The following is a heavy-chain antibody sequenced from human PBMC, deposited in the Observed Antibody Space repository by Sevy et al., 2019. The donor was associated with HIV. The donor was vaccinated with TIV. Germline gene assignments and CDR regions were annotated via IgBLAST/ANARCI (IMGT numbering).Heavy chain of an antibody. V-gene: IGHV3-48*03. D-gene: IGHD3-3*01. J-gene: IGHJ3*02. Sequence: GGSLRLSCAASGFTFSSYEMNWVRQAPGKGLEWVSYISSSGSTIYYADSVKGRFTISRDNAKKSLYLQMNSLRAEDTAVYYCARVKDGIFGVVIHEKAFDIWGQGTMVTVSS. CDR2: ISSSGSTI. CDR1: GFTFSSYE. CDR3: ARVKDGIFGVVIHEKAFDI.